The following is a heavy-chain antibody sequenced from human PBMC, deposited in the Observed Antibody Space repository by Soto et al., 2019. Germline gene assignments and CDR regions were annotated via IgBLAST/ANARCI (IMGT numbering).Heavy chain of an antibody. Sequence: LQESGPGLVKPSQILSLTCTVSGGSISSGGYYWSWIRQHPGKGLEWIGYIYYSGSTYYNPSLKSQVTISVDTSKNQFSLKLSSVTAADTAVYYCAREWRDYYFDYWGQGTLVTVSS. CDR1: GGSISSGGYY. J-gene: IGHJ4*02. CDR3: AREWRDYYFDY. CDR2: IYYSGST. V-gene: IGHV4-31*01.